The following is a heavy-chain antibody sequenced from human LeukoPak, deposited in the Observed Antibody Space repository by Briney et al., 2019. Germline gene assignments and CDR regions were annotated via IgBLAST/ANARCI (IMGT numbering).Heavy chain of an antibody. Sequence: GGSLRLSCAASGFTVSSNYMSWVRQAPGKGLEWVSVIYSGGSTYYADSVKGRFTISRDNSKNTLYLQMNSLRAEDTAVYYCARLSAGHEYGDYVSHWGQGTLVTVSS. J-gene: IGHJ4*02. CDR3: ARLSAGHEYGDYVSH. CDR1: GFTVSSNY. D-gene: IGHD4-17*01. CDR2: IYSGGST. V-gene: IGHV3-53*01.